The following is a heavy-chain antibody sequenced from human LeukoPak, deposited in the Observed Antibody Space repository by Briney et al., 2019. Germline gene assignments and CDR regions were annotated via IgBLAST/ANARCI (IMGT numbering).Heavy chain of an antibody. V-gene: IGHV4-38-2*02. CDR3: AGAFDGDDSSGYYGWKSGYYYYMDV. CDR2: IYHSGST. J-gene: IGHJ6*03. Sequence: KASETLSLTCTVSGYSISSGYYWGWIRQPPGKGLEWIGSIYHSGSTYYNPSLKSRVTISVDTSKNQFSLKLSSVTAADTAVYYCAGAFDGDDSSGYYGWKSGYYYYMDVWGKGTTVTVSS. D-gene: IGHD3-22*01. CDR1: GYSISSGYY.